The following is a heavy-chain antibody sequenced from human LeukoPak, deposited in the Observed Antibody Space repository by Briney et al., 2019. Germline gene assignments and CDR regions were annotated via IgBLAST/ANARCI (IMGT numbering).Heavy chain of an antibody. CDR1: GGSFSGYY. Sequence: SETLSLTCAVYGGSFSGYYWSWIRQPPGKGLEWIGEINHSGSTNYNPSLKSRVTISVDTSKNQFSLKLSSVTAADTAVHYCARVGSAKDYWGQGTLVTVSS. V-gene: IGHV4-34*01. CDR2: INHSGST. CDR3: ARVGSAKDY. J-gene: IGHJ4*02. D-gene: IGHD6-19*01.